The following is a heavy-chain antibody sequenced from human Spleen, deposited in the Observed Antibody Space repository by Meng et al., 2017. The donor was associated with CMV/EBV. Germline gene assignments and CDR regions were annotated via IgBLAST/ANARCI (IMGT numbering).Heavy chain of an antibody. Sequence: ASVKVSCKASGYTFTGYYIHWVRQAPGQGLEWMGRINPNTGGTNYAQKFQGRVTLTRDTSINTGYMELTRLTSDDTAVYYCARDNNWGPDYWGQGTLVTVSS. J-gene: IGHJ4*02. CDR2: INPNTGGT. V-gene: IGHV1-2*06. CDR3: ARDNNWGPDY. D-gene: IGHD7-27*01. CDR1: GYTFTGYY.